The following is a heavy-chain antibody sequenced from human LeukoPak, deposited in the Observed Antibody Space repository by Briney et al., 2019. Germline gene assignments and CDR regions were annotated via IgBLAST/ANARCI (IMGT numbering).Heavy chain of an antibody. CDR2: IRYDGSTI. D-gene: IGHD2-2*02. Sequence: GGSLRLSCAASGFTFSSYGMHWVRQAPGKGLEWVAFIRYDGSTIYYADSVKGRFTISRDNSKNTLSLQMNSLRAEDTAVYYCAKAATPPPYTEYYFDYWGQGTLVTVSS. CDR3: AKAATPPPYTEYYFDY. V-gene: IGHV3-30*02. J-gene: IGHJ4*02. CDR1: GFTFSSYG.